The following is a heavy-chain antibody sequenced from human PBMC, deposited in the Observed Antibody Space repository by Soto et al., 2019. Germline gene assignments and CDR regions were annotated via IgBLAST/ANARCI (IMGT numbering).Heavy chain of an antibody. CDR2: IYYSGRS. CDR1: GGPITSSSYY. J-gene: IGHJ4*02. D-gene: IGHD4-17*01. Sequence: SETLSLTCTVSGGPITSSSYYWGWIRQPPGKGLEWIGGIYYSGRSYYNPSLKSRVTMSVDTSKNQFSLTLNSVTAADAAVYYCARQRTTVVTQAYFDHWGQGTLVTVSS. CDR3: ARQRTTVVTQAYFDH. V-gene: IGHV4-39*01.